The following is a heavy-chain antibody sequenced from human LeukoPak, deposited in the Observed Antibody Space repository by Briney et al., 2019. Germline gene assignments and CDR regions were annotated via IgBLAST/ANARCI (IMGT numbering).Heavy chain of an antibody. CDR3: ARAGYCSDTNCYWFHYYYMDV. V-gene: IGHV1-18*01. D-gene: IGHD2-2*01. CDR1: GYTFTSYG. J-gene: IGHJ6*03. CDR2: ISAYNGNT. Sequence: ASVKVSCKASGYTFTSYGISWVRQAPGQGLEWMGWISAYNGNTNSAQKLQDRVTMTTDTSASTAYMELRGLRSDDTAVYYCARAGYCSDTNCYWFHYYYMDVWGKGTTVTVSS.